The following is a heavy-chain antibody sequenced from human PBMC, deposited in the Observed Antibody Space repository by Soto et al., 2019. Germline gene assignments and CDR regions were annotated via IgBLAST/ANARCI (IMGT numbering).Heavy chain of an antibody. CDR3: AHRVLRTVFGLVTTTAIYFDF. V-gene: IGHV2-5*02. J-gene: IGHJ4*02. D-gene: IGHD3-3*01. Sequence: QITLNESGPTQVKPRQTLTLTCTFSGFSLTTSGVGVGWIRQSPGKAPEGLALIYWDDDKRYSPSPKSRLTITKDTSKNQVVLTMADLDPADTATYYCAHRVLRTVFGLVTTTAIYFDFWGQGTPVAVSS. CDR2: IYWDDDK. CDR1: GFSLTTSGVG.